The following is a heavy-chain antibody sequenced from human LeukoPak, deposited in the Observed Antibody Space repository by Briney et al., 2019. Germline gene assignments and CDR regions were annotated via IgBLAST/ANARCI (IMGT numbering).Heavy chain of an antibody. Sequence: PGGSLRLSCAASGFTFNIYGMSWVRHAPGKGMELVSSIGGGTDTYYADPVKGRFSISRDDSDHTVYLHMNRLRAEDTAVYYCAKDGVSGNKVWDWFDPWGQGTLVTVSS. CDR1: GFTFNIYG. CDR2: IGGGTDT. D-gene: IGHD4-23*01. V-gene: IGHV3-23*01. J-gene: IGHJ5*02. CDR3: AKDGVSGNKVWDWFDP.